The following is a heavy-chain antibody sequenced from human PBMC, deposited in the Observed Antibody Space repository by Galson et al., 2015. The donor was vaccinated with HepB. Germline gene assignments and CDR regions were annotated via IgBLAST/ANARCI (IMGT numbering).Heavy chain of an antibody. CDR3: ARGVGATMGDY. V-gene: IGHV4-30-2*01. Sequence: TLSLTCAVSGGSISSGGYSWSWIRQPPGKGLEWIGYIYHSGSTYYNPSLKSRVTISVDRSKNQFSLKLSSVTAADTAVYYCARGVGATMGDYWGQGTLVTVSS. CDR2: IYHSGST. CDR1: GGSISSGGYS. D-gene: IGHD1-26*01. J-gene: IGHJ4*02.